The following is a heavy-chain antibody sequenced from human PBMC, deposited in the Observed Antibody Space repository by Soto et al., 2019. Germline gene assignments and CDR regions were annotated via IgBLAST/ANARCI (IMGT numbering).Heavy chain of an antibody. CDR2: SRDKAQGYST. V-gene: IGHV3-72*01. J-gene: IGHJ4*02. CDR3: TTGWSSKDY. CDR1: GFTLSDHY. D-gene: IGHD3-3*01. Sequence: PGGSLRLSCAGSGFTLSDHYIDWVRQAPGKGLEWVGRSRDKAQGYSTAYAASVKGRFTTSRDGSKNTLYLQMNGLKTEDTAVYYCTTGWSSKDYWGQGTLVTVSS.